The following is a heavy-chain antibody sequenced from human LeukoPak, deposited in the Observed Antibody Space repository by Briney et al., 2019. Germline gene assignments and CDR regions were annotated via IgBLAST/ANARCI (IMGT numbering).Heavy chain of an antibody. CDR2: INPNSGGT. D-gene: IGHD3-22*01. CDR1: GYTFTGYY. Sequence: ASVKVSCKASGYTFTGYYMHWVRQAPGQGLEWMGWINPNSGGTNYAQKFQGRVTMTRDTSISTAYMELSRLRSDDTAVYYCVRGYDSSGYYLGYWGQGTLVTVSS. CDR3: VRGYDSSGYYLGY. J-gene: IGHJ4*02. V-gene: IGHV1-2*02.